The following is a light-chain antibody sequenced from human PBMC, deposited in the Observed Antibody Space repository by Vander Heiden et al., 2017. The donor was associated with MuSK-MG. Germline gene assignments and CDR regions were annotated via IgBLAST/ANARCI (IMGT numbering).Light chain of an antibody. CDR1: RSVSSS. Sequence: EIVLTQSPATLSLSPGGRATLSCRASRSVSSSLAWYQQKPGQAPRLLIYDAFNRPTGIPARFSGSGSATDFTLTISSLEPEDCAVYYCQQRNEWPLTFGGGTKVEIK. V-gene: IGKV3-11*01. CDR3: QQRNEWPLT. J-gene: IGKJ4*01. CDR2: DAF.